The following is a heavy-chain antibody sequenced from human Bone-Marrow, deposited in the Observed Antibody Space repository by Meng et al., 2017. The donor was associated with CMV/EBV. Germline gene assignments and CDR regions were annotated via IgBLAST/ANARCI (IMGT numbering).Heavy chain of an antibody. D-gene: IGHD6-19*01. V-gene: IGHV3-53*01. CDR2: IYSGGNT. Sequence: ASGFTVSSNYMTWVRQAPGKGLEWVSLIYSGGNTYSADSVKGRFTISRDGSRNTLYLQMNSLRDEDTAVYYCARVVYSSAGSRHFDYWGQGTLVTVSS. CDR1: GFTVSSNY. CDR3: ARVVYSSAGSRHFDY. J-gene: IGHJ4*02.